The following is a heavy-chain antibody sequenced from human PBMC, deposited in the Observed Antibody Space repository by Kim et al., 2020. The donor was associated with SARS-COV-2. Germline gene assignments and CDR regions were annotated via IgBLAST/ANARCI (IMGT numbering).Heavy chain of an antibody. CDR2: FDPEDGET. CDR3: ATGPPYCSSTSCGWFDP. J-gene: IGHJ5*02. Sequence: ASVKVSCKVSGYTLTELSMHWVRQAPGKGLEWMGGFDPEDGETIYAQKFQGRVTMTEDTSTDTAYMELSSLRSEDTAVYYCATGPPYCSSTSCGWFDPWRQGPLDPVPS. D-gene: IGHD2-2*01. V-gene: IGHV1-24*01. CDR1: GYTLTELS.